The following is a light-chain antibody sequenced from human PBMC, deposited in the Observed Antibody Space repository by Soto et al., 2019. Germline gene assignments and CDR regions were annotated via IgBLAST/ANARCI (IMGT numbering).Light chain of an antibody. CDR1: QSINSW. CDR3: QQYNNYSPLT. CDR2: DAS. Sequence: DITITQSPSTLSGSVGDRVTITCRASQSINSWLAWYQQKPGKAPKLLIYDASSLESGVPSRFSGSGSGTEFTLTISRLQPDDFATYYCQQYNNYSPLTFGGGTKVDIK. V-gene: IGKV1-5*01. J-gene: IGKJ4*01.